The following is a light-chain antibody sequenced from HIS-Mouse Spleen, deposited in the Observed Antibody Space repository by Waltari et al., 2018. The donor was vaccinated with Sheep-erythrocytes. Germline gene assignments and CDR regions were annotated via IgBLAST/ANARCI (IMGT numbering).Light chain of an antibody. CDR2: KAS. CDR3: QQYNSYS. Sequence: DIQMTQSPSTLSASVGDRVTITCRASQSISSWLAWYQQKPGKAPKLLIEKASSLESGVPSRFSGSGSGTEFTLTISSLQPDDFATYYCQQYNSYSFGQGTKLEIK. CDR1: QSISSW. V-gene: IGKV1-5*03. J-gene: IGKJ2*01.